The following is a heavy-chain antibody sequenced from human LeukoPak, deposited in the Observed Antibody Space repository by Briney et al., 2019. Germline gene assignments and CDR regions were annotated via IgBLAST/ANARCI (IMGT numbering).Heavy chain of an antibody. CDR3: AREQPDYNSYLTADY. Sequence: LGGSLRLSCAASGFPFSSHWMTWVRQAPGKGLEWVGKIKQDGSEKYYVDSVKGRFTISRDNAKNSLYLQMNSLRAEDTAVYYCAREQPDYNSYLTADYWGQGTLVTVSS. V-gene: IGHV3-7*01. CDR2: IKQDGSEK. J-gene: IGHJ4*02. D-gene: IGHD4-11*01. CDR1: GFPFSSHW.